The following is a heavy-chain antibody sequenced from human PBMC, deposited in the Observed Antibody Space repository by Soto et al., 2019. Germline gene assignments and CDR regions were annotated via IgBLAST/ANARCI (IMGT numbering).Heavy chain of an antibody. Sequence: GASVKVSCKVSGYTLTELSMHRVRQAPGKGLEWMGGFDPEDGETIYAQKFQGRVTMTEDTSTDTAYMELSSLRSEDTAVYYCATEGIVAVAGRPHWFDPWGQGTLVTVSS. CDR2: FDPEDGET. V-gene: IGHV1-24*01. CDR1: GYTLTELS. CDR3: ATEGIVAVAGRPHWFDP. D-gene: IGHD6-19*01. J-gene: IGHJ5*02.